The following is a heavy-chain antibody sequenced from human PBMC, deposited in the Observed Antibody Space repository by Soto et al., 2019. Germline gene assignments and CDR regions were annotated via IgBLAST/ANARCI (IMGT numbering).Heavy chain of an antibody. J-gene: IGHJ6*03. CDR1: GGSISSYY. D-gene: IGHD3-10*01. CDR2: IYYSGST. CDR3: ARVTGYYYGSGSYMDYYYYMDV. V-gene: IGHV4-59*01. Sequence: SETLSLTCTVSGGSISSYYWSWIRQPPGKGLERIGYIYYSGSTNYNPSLKSRVTISVDTSKNQFSLKLSSVTAADTAVYYCARVTGYYYGSGSYMDYYYYMDVWGKGTTVTVSS.